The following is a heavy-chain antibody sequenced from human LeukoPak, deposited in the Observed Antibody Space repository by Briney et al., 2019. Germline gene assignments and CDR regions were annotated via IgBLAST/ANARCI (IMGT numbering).Heavy chain of an antibody. CDR3: AKESGKFDY. J-gene: IGHJ4*02. V-gene: IGHV3-43*02. Sequence: GGSLRLSCVVSGLNFSDYAMHWVRQLPGKGLEWGSLISADGGTTFSADSVKGRFAIARDNSKHSLYLQMNSLRSEDTAMYFCAKESGKFDYWGQGTLVAVST. CDR1: GLNFSDYA. CDR2: ISADGGTT.